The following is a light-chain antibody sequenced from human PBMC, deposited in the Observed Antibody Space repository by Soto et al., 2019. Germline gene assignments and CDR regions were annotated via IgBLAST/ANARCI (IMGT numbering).Light chain of an antibody. CDR1: QGINDY. CDR3: QQFNTYPLT. CDR2: AAS. J-gene: IGKJ4*01. V-gene: IGKV1-9*01. Sequence: DIQLTQSPSFLSASVGDRVTITCRASQGINDYLAWYQQKPGKAPKLLIYAASTLQSEIPSRFSGSASGTEFTLTISSLQPEDFATYDCQQFNTYPLTFGGGTKVEV.